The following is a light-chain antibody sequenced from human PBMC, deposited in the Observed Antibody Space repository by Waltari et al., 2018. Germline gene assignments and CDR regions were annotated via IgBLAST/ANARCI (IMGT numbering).Light chain of an antibody. Sequence: DIQMSQSPSSVSASVGDRVPLTCRASQGISSRLAWYQQKPGKAPHLLISDSSGLHSGVPSRFSGSGSGTDFTLTISSLQPEDFATYYCLQVDSFPRTFGQGTKVEVK. V-gene: IGKV1-12*01. J-gene: IGKJ1*01. CDR2: DSS. CDR1: QGISSR. CDR3: LQVDSFPRT.